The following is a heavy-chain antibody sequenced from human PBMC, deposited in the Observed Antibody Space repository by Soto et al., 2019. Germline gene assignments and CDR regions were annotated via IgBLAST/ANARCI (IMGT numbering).Heavy chain of an antibody. D-gene: IGHD2-15*01. V-gene: IGHV2-5*02. Sequence: SGPTLVNPTQTLTLTCTFSGFSLSTGGVGVGWIRQPPGKALEWLALIYWDDDKRYSPSLKSRLTITKDTSKNQVVLTMTNMDPVDTATYYCAHEPHYCSGGSCYLNWLDPWGQGTLVTVSS. CDR2: IYWDDDK. CDR3: AHEPHYCSGGSCYLNWLDP. J-gene: IGHJ5*02. CDR1: GFSLSTGGVG.